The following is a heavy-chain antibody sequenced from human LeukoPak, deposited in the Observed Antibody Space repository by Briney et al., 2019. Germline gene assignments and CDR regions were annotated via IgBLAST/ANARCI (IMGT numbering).Heavy chain of an antibody. J-gene: IGHJ3*02. CDR2: INPNSGGT. D-gene: IGHD3-22*01. Sequence: GASVKASCKASGYTFTGYYMHWVRQAPGQGLEWMGWINPNSGGTNYAQKFQGRVTMTRDTSISTAYMELSSLRSDDTAVYYCARPSSGYYYGDAFDIWGQGTMVTVSS. CDR3: ARPSSGYYYGDAFDI. CDR1: GYTFTGYY. V-gene: IGHV1-2*02.